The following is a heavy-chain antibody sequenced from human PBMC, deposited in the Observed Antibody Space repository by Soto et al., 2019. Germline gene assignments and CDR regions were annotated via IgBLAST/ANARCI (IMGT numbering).Heavy chain of an antibody. CDR2: IRTRGYGGTA. CDR3: TRVSLRMARGIAVAGAFDI. V-gene: IGHV3-49*03. D-gene: IGHD6-19*01. Sequence: PGGSLRLSCEASGFSFGDYGMSWFRRAPGKGLEWVSFIRTRGYGGTAEYAASVKGRFTMSRDDSKSIAYLQMNSLRSEDAAMYYCTRVSLRMARGIAVAGAFDIWGQGTLVTVSS. CDR1: GFSFGDYG. J-gene: IGHJ3*02.